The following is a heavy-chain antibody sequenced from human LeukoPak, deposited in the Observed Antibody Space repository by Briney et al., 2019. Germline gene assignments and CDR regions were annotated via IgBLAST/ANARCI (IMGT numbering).Heavy chain of an antibody. Sequence: PSETLSLTCTVSGGSISSGGYYWSWIRQHPGKGLEWIGYIYYSGSTYYNPSLKSRVTISVDTSKNQFSLKLSSVTAADTAVYYCARGAVAGTPTDYWGQGTLVTVSS. V-gene: IGHV4-31*03. CDR3: ARGAVAGTPTDY. CDR2: IYYSGST. CDR1: GGSISSGGYY. J-gene: IGHJ4*02. D-gene: IGHD6-19*01.